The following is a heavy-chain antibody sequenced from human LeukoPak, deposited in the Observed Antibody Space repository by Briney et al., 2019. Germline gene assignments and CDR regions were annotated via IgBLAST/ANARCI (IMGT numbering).Heavy chain of an antibody. Sequence: GGSLRLSCAVSGLTVTSTFMTWVRQAPGKGLEWVSVTYPEGDTYYADSVKGRFTASRDTSENTLYLQMNSLGAVDSAVYYCAGRRAVTWNLCFVYWGQGSLVTVSS. CDR3: AGRRAVTWNLCFVY. CDR1: GLTVTSTF. V-gene: IGHV3-66*02. J-gene: IGHJ4*02. D-gene: IGHD1-7*01. CDR2: TYPEGDT.